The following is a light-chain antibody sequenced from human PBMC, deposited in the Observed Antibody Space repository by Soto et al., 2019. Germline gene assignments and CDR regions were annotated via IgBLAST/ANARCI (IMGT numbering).Light chain of an antibody. CDR3: QHIHSIPIT. V-gene: IGKV1-39*01. Sequence: IQMTHSPSSLSASVGDRVTITCRASQSVSSDLNWYQQKAGKAPKLLIYAASSLQSGVPSRFSGSGSGTHFILTISSLQPEDFATYYCQHIHSIPITFGQGTRLEI. J-gene: IGKJ5*01. CDR1: QSVSSD. CDR2: AAS.